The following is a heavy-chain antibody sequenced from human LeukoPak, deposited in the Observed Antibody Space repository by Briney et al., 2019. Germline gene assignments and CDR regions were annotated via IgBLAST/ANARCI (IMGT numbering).Heavy chain of an antibody. V-gene: IGHV3-33*01. Sequence: GGSLRLSCAASGFTFSSYGMHWVRQAPGKGLEWVAAIWYDGSNKYYADSVKGRFTISRDNSKNTLYLQMNGLRAEDTAVYYCASGLEWELPRYLVGDAFDIWGQGTMVTVSS. CDR3: ASGLEWELPRYLVGDAFDI. CDR2: IWYDGSNK. D-gene: IGHD1-26*01. J-gene: IGHJ3*02. CDR1: GFTFSSYG.